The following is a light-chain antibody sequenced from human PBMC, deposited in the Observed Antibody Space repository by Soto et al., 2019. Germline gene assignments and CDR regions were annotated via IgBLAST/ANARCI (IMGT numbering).Light chain of an antibody. CDR1: SSVVGGYNY. CDR2: EVS. CDR3: SSYTRSSTRV. Sequence: QSVLTQPASVSGSTGQSITISCTGTSSVVGGYNYVSWYQQHPGKAPKLMIYEVSNRPSGVSNRFSGSKSGNTASLTISGLQAEDEADYYCSSYTRSSTRVFGGGAKLTVL. V-gene: IGLV2-14*01. J-gene: IGLJ3*02.